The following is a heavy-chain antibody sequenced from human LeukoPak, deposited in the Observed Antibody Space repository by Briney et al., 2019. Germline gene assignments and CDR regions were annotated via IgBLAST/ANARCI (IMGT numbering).Heavy chain of an antibody. D-gene: IGHD3-22*01. CDR2: INPSGGST. Sequence: ASVKVSCKASGYTFTSYYMHWVRQAPGQGLEWMGIINPSGGSTSYAQKFQGRVTMTRDTSTSTVYMELSSLRSEDTAVYYCARERTYYYYDSSGYFPTTAAFDYWGQGTLVTVSS. CDR1: GYTFTSYY. V-gene: IGHV1-46*01. CDR3: ARERTYYYYDSSGYFPTTAAFDY. J-gene: IGHJ4*02.